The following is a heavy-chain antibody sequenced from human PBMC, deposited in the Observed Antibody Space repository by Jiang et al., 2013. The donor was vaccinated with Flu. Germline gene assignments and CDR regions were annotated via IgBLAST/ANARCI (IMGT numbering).Heavy chain of an antibody. CDR3: ARSRFAYSSGWYPLDY. D-gene: IGHD6-19*01. CDR2: IYYSGST. J-gene: IGHJ4*02. Sequence: GPGLVKPSETLSLTCTVSGGSISTYYWSWIRQPPGKGLEWIGCIYYSGSTNYNPSLKSRVTISVDTSKNQFSLKLSSVTAADTAVYYCARSRFAYSSGWYPLDYWGQGILVTVSS. CDR1: GGSISTYY. V-gene: IGHV4-59*01.